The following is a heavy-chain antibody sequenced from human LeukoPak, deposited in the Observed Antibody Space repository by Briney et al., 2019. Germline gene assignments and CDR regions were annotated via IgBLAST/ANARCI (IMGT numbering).Heavy chain of an antibody. CDR3: AKSSDRPDYDILTGLDY. J-gene: IGHJ4*02. D-gene: IGHD3-9*01. Sequence: PGGSLRLSCAASGFTFSSYGMHWVRQAPGKGLEWVAVISYDGSNKYYADSVKGRFTISRDNSKNTLYLQMNSLRAEDTAVHYCAKSSDRPDYDILTGLDYWGQGTLVTVSS. CDR1: GFTFSSYG. V-gene: IGHV3-30*18. CDR2: ISYDGSNK.